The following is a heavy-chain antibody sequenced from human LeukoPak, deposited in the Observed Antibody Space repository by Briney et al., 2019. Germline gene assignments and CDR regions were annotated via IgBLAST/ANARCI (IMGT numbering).Heavy chain of an antibody. CDR3: ARGVPNGGSYQTDY. J-gene: IGHJ4*02. CDR1: GFTFSSYW. V-gene: IGHV3-74*01. CDR2: IVTDGSIT. D-gene: IGHD1-26*01. Sequence: GGSLRLSCAASGFTFSSYWMHWVRQAPGKGLVWVSRIVTDGSITSHADSVKGRFTISRDNAKNTLYLQMNSLRVEDTAVYYCARGVPNGGSYQTDYWGQGTLVTVSS.